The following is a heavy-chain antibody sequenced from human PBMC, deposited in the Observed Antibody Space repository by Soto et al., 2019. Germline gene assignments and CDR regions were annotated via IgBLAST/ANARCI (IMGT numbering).Heavy chain of an antibody. V-gene: IGHV4-34*01. Sequence: LSLTCSLYSGSLSGYYWSWIRQPPGKGLEWIGEISPSGTTNYSPSLKSRVSISVDTSKNQFSLNLTPLTAADTAVYYCARAPKVSGSAQTRPDFWGQGSQVTVSS. CDR2: ISPSGTT. CDR1: SGSLSGYY. D-gene: IGHD6-6*01. CDR3: ARAPKVSGSAQTRPDF. J-gene: IGHJ4*02.